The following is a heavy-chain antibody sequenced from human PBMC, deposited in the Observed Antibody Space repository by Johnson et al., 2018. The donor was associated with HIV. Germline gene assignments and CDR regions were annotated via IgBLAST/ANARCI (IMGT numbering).Heavy chain of an antibody. CDR1: GFTFSSYA. CDR2: IKQDGSEK. Sequence: VQLVESGGGLVQPGGSLRLSCAASGFTFSSYALNWVRQAPGKGLEWVANIKQDGSEKYYAASVKGRFTISRDNAKNSLYLQMNSLRPEDTALYYCAKDIEYSSSLGAFDIWGQGTMVTVSS. CDR3: AKDIEYSSSLGAFDI. V-gene: IGHV3-7*03. D-gene: IGHD6-6*01. J-gene: IGHJ3*02.